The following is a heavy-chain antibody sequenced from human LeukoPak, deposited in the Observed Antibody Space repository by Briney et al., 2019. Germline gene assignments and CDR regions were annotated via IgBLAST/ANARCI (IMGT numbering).Heavy chain of an antibody. CDR1: GGSISSGGYY. Sequence: SETLSLTCTVSGGSISSGGYYWSWIRQHPGKGLEWIGYIYYSGSTYYNPSLKSRITISLDTSKNQFSLKLTSMTAADTAVYYCARAKGNWFDPWGQGTLVTVSS. V-gene: IGHV4-31*03. CDR2: IYYSGST. CDR3: ARAKGNWFDP. J-gene: IGHJ5*02.